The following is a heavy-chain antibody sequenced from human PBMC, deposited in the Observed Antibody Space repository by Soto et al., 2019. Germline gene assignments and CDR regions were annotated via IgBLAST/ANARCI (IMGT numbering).Heavy chain of an antibody. D-gene: IGHD4-4*01. J-gene: IGHJ6*02. CDR3: TKDRVTRNYYYYGMDV. CDR1: GFSFDDYA. V-gene: IGHV3-9*01. Sequence: ESGGGLVQPGRSLRLSCAASGFSFDDYAMHWVRQAPGRGLEWVSGITWNSGSIGYADSVKGRFTISRDNAKNSLYLQMNSLRAEDTALYYCTKDRVTRNYYYYGMDVWGQGTTVTVSS. CDR2: ITWNSGSI.